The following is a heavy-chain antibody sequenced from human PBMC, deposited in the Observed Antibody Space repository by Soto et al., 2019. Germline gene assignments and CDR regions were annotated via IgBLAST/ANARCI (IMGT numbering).Heavy chain of an antibody. CDR2: IYSGGST. CDR3: AAYSHKGY. V-gene: IGHV3-66*01. J-gene: IGHJ4*02. D-gene: IGHD3-16*01. Sequence: EEQLVESGGDLVQPGGSLRLSCAASGFTVSNNYMSWVRQAPGKGLEWVSLIYSGGSTYYADSVKGRFTISRDSSKNTLYLQMNSLRDEDTAMYYCAAYSHKGYWGQGTLGTVSS. CDR1: GFTVSNNY.